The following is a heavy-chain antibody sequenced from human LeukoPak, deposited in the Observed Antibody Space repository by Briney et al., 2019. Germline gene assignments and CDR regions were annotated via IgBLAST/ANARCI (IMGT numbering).Heavy chain of an antibody. J-gene: IGHJ4*02. CDR2: IYYSGST. D-gene: IGHD3-10*01. V-gene: IGHV4-30-4*01. CDR3: ARAGYYYGSGSYSPFDY. Sequence: PSETLSLTCTVSGGSITSGDYYWSWIRQPPGKGLEWIGYIYYSGSTYYNPSLKSRVTISLDTSKSQFSLKLSSVTAADTAVYYCARAGYYYGSGSYSPFDYWGQGILVTVSS. CDR1: GGSITSGDYY.